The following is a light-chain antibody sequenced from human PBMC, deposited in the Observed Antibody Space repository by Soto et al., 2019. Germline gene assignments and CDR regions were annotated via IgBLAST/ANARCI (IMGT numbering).Light chain of an antibody. CDR3: QSRSSWPPVLT. CDR1: QSVKSY. Sequence: ENVLTQSPVTLSLSPGERATLSCRASQSVKSYLAWYQQKPGQAPRLLIYDAPNRAAGIPARFSGSGSGADFTLTISSLDPEDFAVYYCQSRSSWPPVLTFGGGTKVEIK. J-gene: IGKJ4*01. V-gene: IGKV3-11*01. CDR2: DAP.